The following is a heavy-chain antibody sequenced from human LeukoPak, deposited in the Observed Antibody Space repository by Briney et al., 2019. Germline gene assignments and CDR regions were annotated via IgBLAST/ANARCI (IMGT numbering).Heavy chain of an antibody. CDR2: INPTSGDT. J-gene: IGHJ3*02. CDR3: ARYGFSAVWQGGWHAFDI. V-gene: IGHV1-46*01. D-gene: IGHD5-24*01. CDR1: GYTFTSYY. Sequence: GASVKVSCKASGYTFTSYYVHWVRQAPGQGLQWMGIINPTSGDTIYAQKFQGRVTMTRDMSTNTVYMELSSLRSEDTAMYYCARYGFSAVWQGGWHAFDIWGHGTMVTVSS.